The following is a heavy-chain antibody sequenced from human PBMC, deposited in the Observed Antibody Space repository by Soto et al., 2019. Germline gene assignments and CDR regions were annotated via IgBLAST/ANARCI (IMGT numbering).Heavy chain of an antibody. V-gene: IGHV4-39*01. CDR1: GGSISSSSYY. J-gene: IGHJ4*02. CDR3: ARRAAAGRHFDY. CDR2: IYYSGST. D-gene: IGHD6-13*01. Sequence: SETLSLTCTVSGGSISSSSYYWGWIRQPPGKGLEWIGSIYYSGSTYYNPSLKSRVTISVDTSKNQFSLKLSSVTAADTAVYYCARRAAAGRHFDYWGQGTLVTSPQ.